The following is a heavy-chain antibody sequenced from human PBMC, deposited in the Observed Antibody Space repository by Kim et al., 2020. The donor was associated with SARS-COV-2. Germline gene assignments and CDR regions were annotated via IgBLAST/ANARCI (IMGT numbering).Heavy chain of an antibody. J-gene: IGHJ4*01. CDR3: ARGGGVSGLFDY. D-gene: IGHD3-16*01. CDR1: GFSFGTWS. Sequence: GGSLRLSCVGSGFSFGTWSVSWVRQAPGKGLEWVSYIGNYRSKIYYADSVKGRFTISRDTAKNEVYLQMNSLRVEDTAVYYCARGGGVSGLFDYWGHGTLVTVSS. CDR2: IGNYRSKI. V-gene: IGHV3-48*04.